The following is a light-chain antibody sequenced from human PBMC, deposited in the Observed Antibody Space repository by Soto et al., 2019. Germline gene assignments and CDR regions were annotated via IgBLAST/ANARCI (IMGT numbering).Light chain of an antibody. CDR3: HQYNEWPRGT. J-gene: IGKJ1*01. CDR2: GAS. V-gene: IGKV3-15*01. CDR1: QSVSSR. Sequence: EIVMTQSPATLSVSPGERVTLSCRASQSVSSRLAWYHQKPGQSPRLLIYGASTRATGIPARFSGSGSGTEFTLTISSLQSEDFALYYCHQYNEWPRGTFGPGTKVDIK.